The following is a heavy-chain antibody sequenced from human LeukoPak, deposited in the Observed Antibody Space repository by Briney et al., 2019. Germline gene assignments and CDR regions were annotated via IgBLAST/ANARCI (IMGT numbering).Heavy chain of an antibody. D-gene: IGHD2-21*02. J-gene: IGHJ3*02. CDR1: GGSISSSSDY. CDR2: IYYSGST. V-gene: IGHV4-31*03. Sequence: SETLSLTCTVSGGSISSSSDYWSWIRQHPGKGLEWIGYIYYSGSTYYNPSLKSRVTISVDTSKNQFSLKLSSVTAADTAVYYCAREWSREAYCGGDCYFAFDIWGQGTMVTVSS. CDR3: AREWSREAYCGGDCYFAFDI.